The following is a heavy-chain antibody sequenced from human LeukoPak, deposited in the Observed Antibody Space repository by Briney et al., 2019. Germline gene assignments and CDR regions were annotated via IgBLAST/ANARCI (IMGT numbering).Heavy chain of an antibody. CDR3: ARYAISSSWYD. Sequence: GASVKVSCKASGYTFTAYFMHWVRQAPGQGLEWLGWINPNSGATNYAQKFQDRVSLTRDTSISTAYMELSRLRFDDTAVYYCARYAISSSWYDWGQGTLVTVSS. J-gene: IGHJ4*02. CDR2: INPNSGAT. D-gene: IGHD6-13*01. V-gene: IGHV1-2*02. CDR1: GYTFTAYF.